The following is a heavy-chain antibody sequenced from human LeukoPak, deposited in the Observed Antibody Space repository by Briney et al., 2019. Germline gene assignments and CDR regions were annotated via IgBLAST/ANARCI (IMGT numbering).Heavy chain of an antibody. CDR1: GGSISTNY. Sequence: SETLSLTCTVSGGSISTNYWSWIRQPPGKGLEWIGFVRSGGSTNYNPSPKSRVTISVDTSKNQFSLKLSSVTAADTAVYYCARDVTPATVWGQGTLVTVS. CDR3: ARDVTPATV. J-gene: IGHJ4*02. V-gene: IGHV4-59*01. CDR2: VRSGGST. D-gene: IGHD3-16*01.